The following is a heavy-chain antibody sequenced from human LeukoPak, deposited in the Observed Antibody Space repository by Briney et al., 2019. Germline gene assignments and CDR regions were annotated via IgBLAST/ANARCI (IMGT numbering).Heavy chain of an antibody. CDR1: GFSFNTYG. CDR3: AKDRSGSYSQGLDY. J-gene: IGHJ4*02. V-gene: IGHV3-30*02. CDR2: IYYDGSNK. Sequence: PGGSLRLSCAASGFSFNTYGMHWVRQAPGKGLEWVAFIYYDGSNKYYADSVKGRFTISRDNSKNTLYLQMNSLRAEDTAVYYCAKDRSGSYSQGLDYWGQGTLVTVSS. D-gene: IGHD1-26*01.